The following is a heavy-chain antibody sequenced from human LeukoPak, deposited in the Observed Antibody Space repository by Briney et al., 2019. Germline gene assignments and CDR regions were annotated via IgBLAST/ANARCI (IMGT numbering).Heavy chain of an antibody. V-gene: IGHV4-34*01. CDR3: ARGRIVLMVYAIDFDY. Sequence: PWETLSLTCAVYGWSFSGYYWSWIRQPPGKGLEWIGEINHSGSTNYNPSLKSRDTISVDTSKNQFSLKQSSVTAADTAVYYWARGRIVLMVYAIDFDYWGQGTLVTVSS. J-gene: IGHJ4*02. CDR1: GWSFSGYY. CDR2: INHSGST. D-gene: IGHD2-8*01.